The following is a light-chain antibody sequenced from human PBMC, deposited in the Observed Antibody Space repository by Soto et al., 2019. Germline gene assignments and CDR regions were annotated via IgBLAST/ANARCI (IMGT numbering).Light chain of an antibody. CDR3: QQHNSDSLT. V-gene: IGKV1-5*01. CDR2: AAS. J-gene: IGKJ4*02. CDR1: QSISSR. Sequence: DIQMTQSPSTLSASVGDRVTITCRASQSISSRLAWYQQKPGKAPKILIYAASGLQSGVPSRFSGSGSGTEFTLTISSLQPEDFATYYCQQHNSDSLTFGGGTKVEIK.